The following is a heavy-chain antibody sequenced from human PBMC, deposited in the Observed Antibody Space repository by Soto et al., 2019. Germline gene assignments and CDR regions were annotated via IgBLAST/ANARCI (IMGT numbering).Heavy chain of an antibody. CDR3: ARDHDIDSGYQKGGMDV. J-gene: IGHJ6*02. Sequence: TGGSLRLSCAASGFTFSSYGMHWVRQAPGKGLEWVSVIWYDGSNKYYADSVKGRFTISRDNSKNTLYLQLNSLRAEDTAVYYCARDHDIDSGYQKGGMDVWGQGTTVTVSS. CDR1: GFTFSSYG. D-gene: IGHD5-12*01. V-gene: IGHV3-33*01. CDR2: IWYDGSNK.